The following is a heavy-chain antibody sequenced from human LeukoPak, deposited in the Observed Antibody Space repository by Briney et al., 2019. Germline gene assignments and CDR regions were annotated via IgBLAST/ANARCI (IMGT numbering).Heavy chain of an antibody. CDR1: GFTFSSYR. Sequence: HPGGSLRLSCAASGFTFSSYRMHWVRQAPGKGLVWVSRINSDGSSATYADSVKGRLTISRDNAKNTLYLQMNNLRAEDTAVYYCARVPYSSGSFDYWGQGSLVTVSS. CDR2: INSDGSSA. J-gene: IGHJ4*02. CDR3: ARVPYSSGSFDY. D-gene: IGHD6-19*01. V-gene: IGHV3-74*01.